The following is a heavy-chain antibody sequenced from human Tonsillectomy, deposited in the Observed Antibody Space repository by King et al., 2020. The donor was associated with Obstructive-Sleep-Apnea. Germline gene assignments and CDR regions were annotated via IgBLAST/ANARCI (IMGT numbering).Heavy chain of an antibody. V-gene: IGHV5-51*01. CDR2: IYPGDSDS. J-gene: IGHJ4*02. CDR3: AVSRYYYDNNGFFFNY. Sequence: QLVQSGAEVKKPGESLKISCKGSGYNFASYWIGWVRQMPGKGLEWMGIIYPGDSDSRYSPYFQGQVTISADKSISTAYLQWSSLQVSDTAIYYCAVSRYYYDNNGFFFNYWGQGSLVTVSS. CDR1: GYNFASYW. D-gene: IGHD3-22*01.